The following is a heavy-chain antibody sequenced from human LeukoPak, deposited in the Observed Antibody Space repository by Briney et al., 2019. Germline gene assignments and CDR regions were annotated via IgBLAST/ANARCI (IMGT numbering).Heavy chain of an antibody. D-gene: IGHD4-17*01. CDR3: ARTGSTVTMLYPFDH. CDR1: GGSIRSYY. V-gene: IGHV4-59*01. Sequence: SETLSLTCTVSGGSIRSYYWSWIRQPPGKGLEWIGYIYYSGSTNYNPSLKGRVSISVDTSKNQFSLKLSSVTAADTAVYYCARTGSTVTMLYPFDHWGQGTLVTVSS. J-gene: IGHJ4*02. CDR2: IYYSGST.